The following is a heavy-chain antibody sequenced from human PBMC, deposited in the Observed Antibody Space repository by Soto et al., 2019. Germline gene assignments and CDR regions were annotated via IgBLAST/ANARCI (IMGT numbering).Heavy chain of an antibody. Sequence: QVHLQESGPGLVKPSQTLSLTCSVNGDSINSDSVYWSWIRQSPGKGLEYIGYITYNGRTFYNPSLKSRVTMSVDKPKNQFSLEVRSVTAADTAVYYCARQRQVGPSSGRFDPWGQGTLVTVST. J-gene: IGHJ5*02. V-gene: IGHV4-31*03. CDR2: ITYNGRT. CDR1: GDSINSDSVY. CDR3: ARQRQVGPSSGRFDP.